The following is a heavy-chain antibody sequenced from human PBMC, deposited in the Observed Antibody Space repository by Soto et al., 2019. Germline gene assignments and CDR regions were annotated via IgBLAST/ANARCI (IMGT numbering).Heavy chain of an antibody. CDR2: IYHSGTT. D-gene: IGHD2-2*01. V-gene: IGHV4-38-2*01. J-gene: IGHJ3*02. CDR1: GGSIISNYW. Sequence: SETLSLTCAVSGGSIISNYWWAWIRQSPGEGLEWIGGIYHSGTTNYNPSLKSRVSISADTSKKQFSLNLTSVTAADTAVYYCARGECSSNYCFTRWALDIWGQGTVVTVSS. CDR3: ARGECSSNYCFTRWALDI.